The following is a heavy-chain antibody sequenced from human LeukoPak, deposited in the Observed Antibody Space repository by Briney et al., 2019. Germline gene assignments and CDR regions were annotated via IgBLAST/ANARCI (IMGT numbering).Heavy chain of an antibody. Sequence: GGSLRLSCAASGFTFSNAWMSWVRQAPGKGLEWVGRIKSKTDGGTTDYAAPVKGRFTISRDDSKNTLYLQMNSLKTEDTAVYHCTTERTPSRVTAAANYFDYWGQGTLVTVSS. V-gene: IGHV3-15*01. CDR3: TTERTPSRVTAAANYFDY. J-gene: IGHJ4*02. CDR2: IKSKTDGGTT. D-gene: IGHD6-13*01. CDR1: GFTFSNAW.